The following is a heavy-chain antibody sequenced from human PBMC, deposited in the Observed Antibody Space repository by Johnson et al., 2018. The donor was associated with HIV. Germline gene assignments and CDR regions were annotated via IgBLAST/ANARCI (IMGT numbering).Heavy chain of an antibody. D-gene: IGHD3-3*01. Sequence: VQLVESGGGLVQPGGSLRLSCAASGFTFSSYAMSWVRQAPGKGLEWVSAISGSGGSTYYADSVKGRFTISRDNPKDTLYLQMNSLRAEDTAVYYCALTESRVLEWLFRAFDIWGQGTMVTVSS. V-gene: IGHV3-23*04. CDR3: ALTESRVLEWLFRAFDI. CDR2: ISGSGGST. CDR1: GFTFSSYA. J-gene: IGHJ3*02.